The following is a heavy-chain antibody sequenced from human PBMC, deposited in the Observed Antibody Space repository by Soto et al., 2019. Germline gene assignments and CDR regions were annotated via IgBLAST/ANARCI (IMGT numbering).Heavy chain of an antibody. J-gene: IGHJ4*02. V-gene: IGHV3-74*01. Sequence: PWGSLRLSCAASGFTFSSYWRHWVRQAPGKGLVWVSRINSDGSSTSYADSVKGRFTISRDNAKNTLYLQMNSLRAEDTAVYYCVRTSLVVAAATREDYWGQGTLVTVSS. CDR1: GFTFSSYW. CDR3: VRTSLVVAAATREDY. CDR2: INSDGSST. D-gene: IGHD2-15*01.